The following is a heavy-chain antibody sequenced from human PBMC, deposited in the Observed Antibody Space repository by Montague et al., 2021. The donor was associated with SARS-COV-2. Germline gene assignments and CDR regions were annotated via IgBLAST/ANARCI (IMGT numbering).Heavy chain of an antibody. D-gene: IGHD5-18*01. CDR1: SGSISNDFYY. Sequence: SETLSLTCTVSSGSISNDFYYWGWIRQPPGKGLEWIGGSRYGGTSYYNPSLKSRVAISIDTFKNQCSLKMTAVTAADTAVYFCARQVIQLRFDHWGRGTLVTVSS. CDR2: SRYGGTS. V-gene: IGHV4-39*01. CDR3: ARQVIQLRFDH. J-gene: IGHJ2*01.